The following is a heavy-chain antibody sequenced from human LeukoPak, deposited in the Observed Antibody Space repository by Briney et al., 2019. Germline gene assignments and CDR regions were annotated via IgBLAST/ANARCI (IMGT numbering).Heavy chain of an antibody. J-gene: IGHJ4*02. CDR1: GGTFSSYA. V-gene: IGHV1-69*04. CDR2: IIPVLGIA. D-gene: IGHD5-24*01. Sequence: PEASVKVSCKASGGTFSSYAISWVRQAPGQGLEWMGRIIPVLGIANYAQKFQGRVTITADKSTSTAYMELSSLRSEDTAVYYCARAMARTLMSYWGQGTLVTVSS. CDR3: ARAMARTLMSY.